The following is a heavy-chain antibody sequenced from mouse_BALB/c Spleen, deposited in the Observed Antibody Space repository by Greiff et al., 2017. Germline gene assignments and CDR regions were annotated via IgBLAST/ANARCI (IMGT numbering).Heavy chain of an antibody. D-gene: IGHD1-1*01. CDR1: GFSLTSYG. CDR3: ASSLSRYAMDY. CDR2: IWAGGST. J-gene: IGHJ4*01. V-gene: IGHV2-9*02. Sequence: VQGVESGPGLVAPSQSLSITCTVSGFSLTSYGVHWVRQPPGKGLEWLGVIWAGGSTNYNSALMSRLSISKDNSKSQVFLKMNSLQTDDTAMYYCASSLSRYAMDYWGQGTSVTVSS.